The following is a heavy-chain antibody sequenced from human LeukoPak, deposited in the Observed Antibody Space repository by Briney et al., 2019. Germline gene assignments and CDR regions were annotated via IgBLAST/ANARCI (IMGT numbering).Heavy chain of an antibody. J-gene: IGHJ4*02. Sequence: SETLSLTCTVSGGSISTYYWSWIRQPAGKGLEWIGRIHSSGTTHYNPSLRSRVTLSIDTSKNQFSLKLSSETAADTAVYYCGRLNLPAVSGAFDYWGQGTLVTVSS. D-gene: IGHD2-2*01. V-gene: IGHV4-4*07. CDR1: GGSISTYY. CDR2: IHSSGTT. CDR3: GRLNLPAVSGAFDY.